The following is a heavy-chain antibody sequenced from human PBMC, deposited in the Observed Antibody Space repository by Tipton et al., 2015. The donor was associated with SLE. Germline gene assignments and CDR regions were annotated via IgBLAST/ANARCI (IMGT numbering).Heavy chain of an antibody. CDR2: ISYDGTNK. V-gene: IGHV3-30*04. CDR3: ARDLVAVAGYGMDV. D-gene: IGHD6-19*01. CDR1: GFTFSSYA. Sequence: SLRLSCAASGFTFSSYAMHWVRQAPGKGLEWVAVISYDGTNKYYADSVKGRFTISRDNSKNTLYLQMNSLRPEDTAMYYCARDLVAVAGYGMDVWGQGTTVTVSS. J-gene: IGHJ6*02.